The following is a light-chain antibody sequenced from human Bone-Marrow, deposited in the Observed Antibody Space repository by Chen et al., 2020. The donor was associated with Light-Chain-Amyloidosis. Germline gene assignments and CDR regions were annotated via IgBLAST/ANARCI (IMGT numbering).Light chain of an antibody. J-gene: IGLJ2*01. V-gene: IGLV3-25*03. CDR2: KDT. CDR1: ELPKQY. Sequence: SFELTQPPSVSVSPGQTATIPWYGDELPKQYACWYQQKPGQAPVPMIFKDTERPSGIPERFSGSSSGTTVTLTISGVQAEDEADYYCQSADSSGTYVEFGGGTKLTVL. CDR3: QSADSSGTYVE.